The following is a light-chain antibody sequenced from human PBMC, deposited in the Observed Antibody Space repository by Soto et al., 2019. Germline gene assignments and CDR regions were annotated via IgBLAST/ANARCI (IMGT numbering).Light chain of an antibody. V-gene: IGKV1-5*01. CDR2: DAS. J-gene: IGKJ4*01. Sequence: DIQMTQSPSTLSASVGDRVTITCRASQSVRSWVAWYQQKPGRAPKFLIYDASSLESGVPSRFSGSGSGTEFTLTISNLQPDDFATYYCQQYDNYPLTFGGGTKVDIK. CDR1: QSVRSW. CDR3: QQYDNYPLT.